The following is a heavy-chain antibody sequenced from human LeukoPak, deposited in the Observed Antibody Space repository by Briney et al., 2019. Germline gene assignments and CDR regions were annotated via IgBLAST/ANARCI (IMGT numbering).Heavy chain of an antibody. CDR3: ATSRVDGYGMDV. V-gene: IGHV3-9*01. D-gene: IGHD2-2*01. Sequence: GRSLRLSCAASGFTFYDYAMHWVRQAPGKGLEWVSGISRNSGSIGYADSVKGRFTISRDNAKNSLYLQMNSLRAEDTALYYCATSRVDGYGMDVWGQGTTVTVSS. CDR1: GFTFYDYA. J-gene: IGHJ6*02. CDR2: ISRNSGSI.